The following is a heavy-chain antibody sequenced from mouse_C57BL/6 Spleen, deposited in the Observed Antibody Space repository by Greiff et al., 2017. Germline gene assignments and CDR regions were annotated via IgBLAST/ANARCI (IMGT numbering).Heavy chain of an antibody. J-gene: IGHJ1*03. D-gene: IGHD1-1*01. CDR3: AFITTVVAAHWYVDV. CDR1: GYTFTSYW. Sequence: QVQLQQPGAELVRPGTSVKLSCKASGYTFTSYWMHWVKQRPGQGLEWIGVIDPSDSYTNYNQKFKGKATLPVDTSSSTAYMQLCSLPSEDSAVYYCAFITTVVAAHWYVDVWGTGTTVTVSS. V-gene: IGHV1-59*01. CDR2: IDPSDSYT.